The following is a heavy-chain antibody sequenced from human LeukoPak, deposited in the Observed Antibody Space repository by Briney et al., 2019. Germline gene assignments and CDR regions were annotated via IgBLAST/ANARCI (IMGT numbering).Heavy chain of an antibody. CDR1: GFTFSSYA. CDR3: ARDLRDYYDSSGYYTFPDY. D-gene: IGHD3-22*01. V-gene: IGHV3-64*01. Sequence: GGSLRLSCAASGFTFSSYAMHWVRQAPGKGLQYVAGISRQGGSTYYSSSVKGRFIVSGDNSKNTLDLQMGSLRAEDMAVYYCARDLRDYYDSSGYYTFPDYWGQGTLVTVSS. CDR2: ISRQGGST. J-gene: IGHJ4*02.